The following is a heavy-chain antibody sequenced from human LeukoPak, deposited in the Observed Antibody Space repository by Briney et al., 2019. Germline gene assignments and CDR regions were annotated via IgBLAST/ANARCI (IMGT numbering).Heavy chain of an antibody. Sequence: PSETLSLTCTVSGGSISSYYWSWIRQPPWKGLEWIGYIYYSGSTNYNPSLKSRVTISVDTSKNQFSLKLSSVTAADTAVYYCARATQPHWFDPWGQGTLVTVSS. CDR2: IYYSGST. CDR1: GGSISSYY. V-gene: IGHV4-59*01. D-gene: IGHD1-1*01. CDR3: ARATQPHWFDP. J-gene: IGHJ5*02.